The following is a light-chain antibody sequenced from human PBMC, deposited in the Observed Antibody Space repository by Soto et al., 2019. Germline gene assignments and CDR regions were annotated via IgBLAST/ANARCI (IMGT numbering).Light chain of an antibody. CDR3: QSFDSSLSNSWV. Sequence: QSVLTQPPSVPGAPGQRVTISCTGGRTNIGAGYEVHWYQHLPGTAPKLLMYGVSNRPSGVPDRFAGSRSGTSASLAITGLQAEDEADYYCQSFDSSLSNSWVFGGGTKLTVL. CDR1: RTNIGAGYE. CDR2: GVS. J-gene: IGLJ3*02. V-gene: IGLV1-40*01.